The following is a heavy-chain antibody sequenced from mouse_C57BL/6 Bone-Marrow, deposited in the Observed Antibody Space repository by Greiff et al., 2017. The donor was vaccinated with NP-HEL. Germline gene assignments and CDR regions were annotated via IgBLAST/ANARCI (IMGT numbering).Heavy chain of an antibody. Sequence: VQLQQSGPGLVQPSQSLSITCTVSGFSLTSYGVHWVRQSPGKGLEWLGVIWSGGSTDYNAAFISRLSISKDNSKSQVFFKMNSLQADDTAIYYCARLYYGSSFRGYAMDYWGQGTSVTVSS. V-gene: IGHV2-2*01. CDR1: GFSLTSYG. D-gene: IGHD1-1*01. J-gene: IGHJ4*01. CDR3: ARLYYGSSFRGYAMDY. CDR2: IWSGGST.